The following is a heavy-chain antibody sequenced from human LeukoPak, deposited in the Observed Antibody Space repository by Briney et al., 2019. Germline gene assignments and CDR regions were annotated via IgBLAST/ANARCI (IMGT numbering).Heavy chain of an antibody. CDR3: ARDFHGMDV. J-gene: IGHJ6*02. CDR2: ITSGDST. CDR1: GFTFSSFA. V-gene: IGHV3-23*01. Sequence: GGSLRLSCAASGFTFSSFAMIWVRQAPGKGLECVSVITSGDSTYYADSVKGRFIISRNNSKNTLYLQMNSLRAEDTALYYCARDFHGMDVWGQGTTVTVSS.